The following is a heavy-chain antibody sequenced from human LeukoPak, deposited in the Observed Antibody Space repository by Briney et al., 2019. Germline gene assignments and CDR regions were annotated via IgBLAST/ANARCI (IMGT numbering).Heavy chain of an antibody. V-gene: IGHV5-10-1*01. CDR1: GYSFTSYW. CDR2: IDPSDSYT. D-gene: IGHD3-3*01. J-gene: IGHJ4*02. Sequence: GESLRISCKGSGYSFTSYWISWVRQMPGKGLEWMGRIDPSDSYTNYSPSFQGHVTISADKSISTAYLQWGSLKASDAAMYYCARLSSYDFWSGYDLSDYWGQGTLVTVSS. CDR3: ARLSSYDFWSGYDLSDY.